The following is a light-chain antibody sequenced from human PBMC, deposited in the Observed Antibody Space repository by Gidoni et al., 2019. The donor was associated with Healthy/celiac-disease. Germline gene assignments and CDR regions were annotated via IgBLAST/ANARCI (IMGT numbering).Light chain of an antibody. CDR2: EGS. CDR3: CSYAGSSTSVV. Sequence: QSALTQPASASGSPGQSITISCTGTSSDVGSYNLVSWYQQHPGKAPKLMIYEGSSRPSGVSHRFSGSKSGNTASLTSSGLQAEDDADYYCCSYAGSSTSVVFGGGTKLTVL. CDR1: SSDVGSYNL. V-gene: IGLV2-23*01. J-gene: IGLJ2*01.